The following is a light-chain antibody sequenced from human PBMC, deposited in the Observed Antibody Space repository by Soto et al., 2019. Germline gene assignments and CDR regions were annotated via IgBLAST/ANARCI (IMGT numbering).Light chain of an antibody. J-gene: IGKJ1*01. CDR1: QSVGSN. CDR2: GAS. CDR3: QQYNNWPWT. V-gene: IGKV3-15*01. Sequence: EIVLTQSPGTLSLSPGERATLYCRASQSVGSNYLAWYQQKPGQAPRVLIYGASTRAPGFPARFSGSGSGTDFTLTISSLQSEDFAVYYCQQYNNWPWTFGQGTKVEIK.